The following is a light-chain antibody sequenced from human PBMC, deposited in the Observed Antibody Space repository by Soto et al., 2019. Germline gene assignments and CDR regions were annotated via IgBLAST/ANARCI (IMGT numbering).Light chain of an antibody. Sequence: QSALTQPASVSGSPGQSITISCTGTSSDVGSYSLVSWYQQHPGKAPKLMIYEVRRRPSGVSDRFSGSKSANTASLTISGLQAEDEADYYCCSYAGSISFVVLGGGTKLTVL. J-gene: IGLJ2*01. CDR2: EVR. CDR3: CSYAGSISFVV. V-gene: IGLV2-23*02. CDR1: SSDVGSYSL.